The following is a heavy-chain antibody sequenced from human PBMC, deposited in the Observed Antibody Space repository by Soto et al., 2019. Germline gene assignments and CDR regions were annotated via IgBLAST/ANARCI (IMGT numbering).Heavy chain of an antibody. CDR1: GYSFTSYW. V-gene: IGHV5-10-1*01. Sequence: GESLKISCKGSGYSFTSYWISWVRQMPGKGLEWMGRIDPSDSYTNYSPSFQGHVTISADKSISTAYLQWSSLKASDTAMYYCARLNLWFGETDYYCYGMDVWGQGTTVTVSS. J-gene: IGHJ6*02. D-gene: IGHD3-10*01. CDR3: ARLNLWFGETDYYCYGMDV. CDR2: IDPSDSYT.